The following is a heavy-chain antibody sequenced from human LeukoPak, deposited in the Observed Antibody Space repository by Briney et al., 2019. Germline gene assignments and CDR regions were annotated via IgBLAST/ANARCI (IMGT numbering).Heavy chain of an antibody. D-gene: IGHD7-27*01. CDR2: IIPIFGTA. V-gene: IGHV1-69*13. CDR1: GGTFSSYA. CDR3: ALICETGSYGMDV. Sequence: SVKVSCKASGGTFSSYAISWVRQAPGQGLEWMGGIIPIFGTANYAQKFQGRVTITADESTSTAYMELSSLRSEDTAVYYCALICETGSYGMDVWGQGTTVTVSS. J-gene: IGHJ6*02.